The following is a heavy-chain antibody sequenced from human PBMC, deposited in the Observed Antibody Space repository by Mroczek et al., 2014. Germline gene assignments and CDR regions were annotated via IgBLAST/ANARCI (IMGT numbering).Heavy chain of an antibody. J-gene: IGHJ6*02. CDR2: ISYDGSNK. CDR3: ASKSGSYYYYYYGMDV. D-gene: IGHD1-26*01. CDR1: GFTFSSYA. Sequence: QVQLQRVGGGVVQPGRSLRLSCAASGFTFSSYAMHWVRQAPGKGLEWVAVISYDGSNKYYADSAKGRFTISRDNSKNTLYLQMNSLRAEDTAVYYCASKSGSYYYYYYGMDVWGQGTTVTVSS. V-gene: IGHV3-30-3*01.